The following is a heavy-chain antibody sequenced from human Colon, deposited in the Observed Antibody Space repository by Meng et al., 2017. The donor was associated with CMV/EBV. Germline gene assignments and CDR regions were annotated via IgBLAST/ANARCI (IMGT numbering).Heavy chain of an antibody. V-gene: IGHV2-5*01. D-gene: IGHD5-24*01. CDR2: IYGNGDK. CDR3: AHLDGTRWYYYDY. Sequence: FSGFSLTTGGVAVGWIRQPPGKALEWLAHIYGNGDKYYSTSLKSRLIITKDTSRNQVVLAMTNVDPMDTATYYCAHLDGTRWYYYDYWGQGTLVTGSS. CDR1: GFSLTTGGVA. J-gene: IGHJ4*02.